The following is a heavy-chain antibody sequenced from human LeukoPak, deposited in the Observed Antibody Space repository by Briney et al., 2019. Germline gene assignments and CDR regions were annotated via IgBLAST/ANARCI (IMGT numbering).Heavy chain of an antibody. V-gene: IGHV3-30*18. CDR3: ANRDY. Sequence: GRSLRPSCAASGFTFSSYGMHWVRQAPGKGLEWVAVISYDGSNKYYADSVKGRFTISRDNSKNTLYLQMNSLRAEDTAVYYCANRDYWGQGTLVTVSS. CDR2: ISYDGSNK. CDR1: GFTFSSYG. J-gene: IGHJ4*02.